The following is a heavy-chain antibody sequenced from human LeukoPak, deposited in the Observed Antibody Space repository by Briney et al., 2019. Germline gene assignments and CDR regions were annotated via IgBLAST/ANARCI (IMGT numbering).Heavy chain of an antibody. CDR2: ISYDGSNK. Sequence: GGSLRLSCAASGFTFSSYGMHWVRQAPGKGLEWVAVISYDGSNKYYADSVKGRFTISRDNSRNTLYLQMNSLRAEDTAVYYCASDYYGSGSSLSNFDYWGQGTLVTVSS. CDR1: GFTFSSYG. CDR3: ASDYYGSGSSLSNFDY. D-gene: IGHD3-10*01. V-gene: IGHV3-30*03. J-gene: IGHJ4*02.